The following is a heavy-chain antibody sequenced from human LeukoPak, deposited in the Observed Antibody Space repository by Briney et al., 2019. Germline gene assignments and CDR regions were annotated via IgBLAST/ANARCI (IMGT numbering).Heavy chain of an antibody. CDR2: IHYSGST. V-gene: IGHV4-30-4*01. J-gene: IGHJ4*02. CDR3: ARAAADTNSWYYFDY. CDR1: GDSISSGDHY. Sequence: PSQTLSRTCTVSGDSISSGDHYWSWIRQPPGKGLEWIGYIHYSGSTYYNPSVKSRVIISVAMSKNQFSLSLDSLTAADSAVYYCARAAADTNSWYYFDYWGQGTLVTVSS. D-gene: IGHD2/OR15-2a*01.